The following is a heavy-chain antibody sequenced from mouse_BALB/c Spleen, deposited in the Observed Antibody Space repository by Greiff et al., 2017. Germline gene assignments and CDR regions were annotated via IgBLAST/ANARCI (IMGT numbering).Heavy chain of an antibody. Sequence: VQVVESGPGLVAPSQSLSITCTVSGFSLTSYGVHWVRQPPGKGLEWLGVIWAGGSTNYNSALMSRLSISKDNSKSQVFLKMNSLQTDDTAMYYCARERYGNYVWYFDVWGAGTTVTVSS. CDR1: GFSLTSYG. CDR3: ARERYGNYVWYFDV. CDR2: IWAGGST. J-gene: IGHJ1*01. V-gene: IGHV2-9*02. D-gene: IGHD2-10*02.